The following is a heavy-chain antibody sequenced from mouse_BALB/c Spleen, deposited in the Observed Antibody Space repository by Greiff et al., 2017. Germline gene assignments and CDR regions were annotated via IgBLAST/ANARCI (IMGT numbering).Heavy chain of an antibody. CDR2: ISYSGST. CDR3: ARGGLRRDWYFDV. V-gene: IGHV3-8*02. CDR1: GDSITSGY. D-gene: IGHD2-2*01. Sequence: EVQLQQSGPSLVKPSQTLSLTCSVTGDSITSGYWNWIRKFPGNKLEYMGYISYSGSTYYNPSLKSRISITRDTSKNQYYLQLNSVTTEDTATYYCARGGLRRDWYFDVWGAGTTVTVSS. J-gene: IGHJ1*01.